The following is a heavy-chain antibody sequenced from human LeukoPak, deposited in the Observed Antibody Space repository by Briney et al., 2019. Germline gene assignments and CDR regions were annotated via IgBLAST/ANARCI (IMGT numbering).Heavy chain of an antibody. CDR1: GGSISSGGYY. CDR2: IYYSGST. Sequence: PSETLSLTCTVSGGSISSGGYYWSWIRQHPGKGLEWIGYIYYSGSTNYNPSLKSRVTISVDTSKNQFSLRLSSVTAADTAVYYCARHRYYYDSSGYYYQPWGQGTLVTVSS. D-gene: IGHD3-22*01. V-gene: IGHV4-61*08. CDR3: ARHRYYYDSSGYYYQP. J-gene: IGHJ5*02.